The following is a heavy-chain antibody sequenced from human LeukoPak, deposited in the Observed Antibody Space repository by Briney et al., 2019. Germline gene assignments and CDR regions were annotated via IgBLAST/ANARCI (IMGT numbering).Heavy chain of an antibody. D-gene: IGHD6-13*01. V-gene: IGHV3-7*01. Sequence: GGSLRLSCAASGFTFSSYWMSWVRQAPGKGLEWVANIKQDGSEKYYVDSVKGRFTISGDNAKNSLYLQMNSLRAEDTAVYYCARAPVGAAGTCWFDPWGQGTLVTVSS. CDR3: ARAPVGAAGTCWFDP. CDR2: IKQDGSEK. J-gene: IGHJ5*02. CDR1: GFTFSSYW.